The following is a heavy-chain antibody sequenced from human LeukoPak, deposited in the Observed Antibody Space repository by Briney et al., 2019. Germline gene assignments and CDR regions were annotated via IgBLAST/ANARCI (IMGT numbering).Heavy chain of an antibody. D-gene: IGHD5/OR15-5a*01. J-gene: IGHJ5*02. Sequence: GGSLRLSCAASGFTFSSYEMNWVRQAPGKGLEWVSYIGSSGSTIYYADSVKGRFTISRDNAKNSLYLQMNSLRAEDTAVYYCARESSVNWFDPWGQGTLVTVSS. CDR3: ARESSVNWFDP. V-gene: IGHV3-48*03. CDR1: GFTFSSYE. CDR2: IGSSGSTI.